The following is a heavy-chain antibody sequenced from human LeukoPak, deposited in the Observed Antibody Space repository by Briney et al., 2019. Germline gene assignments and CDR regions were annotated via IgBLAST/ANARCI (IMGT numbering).Heavy chain of an antibody. V-gene: IGHV3-30*18. J-gene: IGHJ4*02. CDR2: ISYDGSNK. D-gene: IGHD3-22*01. Sequence: GGSLRLSCAASGFTFSSYGMHWVRQAPGKGLEWVAVISYDGSNKYYADSVKGRFTISRDNSKNTLYLQMNSLRAEDTAVYYCAKNGDSSGYYYFDYWGQGTLVTVSS. CDR3: AKNGDSSGYYYFDY. CDR1: GFTFSSYG.